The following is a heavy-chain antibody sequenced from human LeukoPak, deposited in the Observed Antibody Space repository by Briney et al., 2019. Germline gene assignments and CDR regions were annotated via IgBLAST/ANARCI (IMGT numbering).Heavy chain of an antibody. J-gene: IGHJ5*02. Sequence: SGPTLVNLTQTLTLTCTFSGFSLSTTAGGMGWIRQPPGKAMEWLAYIYWHDDDRYSPSLKSRLTISKDTSKNQVVLTVTKMDPVDTGRYSCAYRNVDTPLGPWGQGTLVTVSS. CDR3: AYRNVDTPLGP. D-gene: IGHD5-18*01. CDR1: GFSLSTTAGG. V-gene: IGHV2-5*01. CDR2: IYWHDDD.